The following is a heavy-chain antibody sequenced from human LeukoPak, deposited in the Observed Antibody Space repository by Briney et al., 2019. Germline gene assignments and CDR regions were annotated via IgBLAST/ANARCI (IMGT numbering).Heavy chain of an antibody. Sequence: SETLSLTCAVYGGSFSGYYWSWIRQPPGKGLEWIGEINHSGSTNYNPSLKSRATISIDTSKKQFSLKLSSVTAADTAVYYCARAGSRYDSGYNYMDVWGKGTTVTVSS. CDR1: GGSFSGYY. CDR3: ARAGSRYDSGYNYMDV. D-gene: IGHD1-1*01. J-gene: IGHJ6*03. V-gene: IGHV4-34*01. CDR2: INHSGST.